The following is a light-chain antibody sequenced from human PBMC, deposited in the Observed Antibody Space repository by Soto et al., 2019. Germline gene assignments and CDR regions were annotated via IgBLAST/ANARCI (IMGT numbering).Light chain of an antibody. CDR3: CSYAGSSTVV. CDR2: DVS. Sequence: SALTQPASVSGSPGQSIAISCTGTSSDVGSYNLVSWYQQHPGKAPKLLIYDVSQRPSGVSDRFSGSKSGNTASLTISGLQAEDEADYYCCSYAGSSTVVFGGWTKLTVL. V-gene: IGLV2-23*02. J-gene: IGLJ2*01. CDR1: SSDVGSYNL.